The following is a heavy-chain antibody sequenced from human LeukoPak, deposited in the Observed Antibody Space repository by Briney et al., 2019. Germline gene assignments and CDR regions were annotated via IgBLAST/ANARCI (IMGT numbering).Heavy chain of an antibody. CDR1: GFTFSSYA. CDR3: ARDSGSYGYSLFDY. V-gene: IGHV3-30-3*01. D-gene: IGHD5-18*01. CDR2: ISYDGSNK. J-gene: IGHJ4*02. Sequence: GSLRLSCAASGFTFSSYAMHWVRQAPGKGLEWVAVISYDGSNKYYADSVKGRFTISRDNSKNTLYLQMNSLRAEDTAVYYCARDSGSYGYSLFDYWGQGTLVTVSS.